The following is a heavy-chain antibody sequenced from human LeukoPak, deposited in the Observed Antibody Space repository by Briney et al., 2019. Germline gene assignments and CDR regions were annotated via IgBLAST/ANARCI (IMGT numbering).Heavy chain of an antibody. V-gene: IGHV4-39*07. Sequence: PSGTLPLTCTVSGGSISRSNYYWGWIRQTPGKGLEWIGSIYYSGNTYYNPSLKSRVTISVDTSKNQFSLKLSSVTAADTAVYYCARAYSSSWKSYYGMDVWGQGTTVTVSS. CDR2: IYYSGNT. D-gene: IGHD6-13*01. CDR1: GGSISRSNYY. J-gene: IGHJ6*02. CDR3: ARAYSSSWKSYYGMDV.